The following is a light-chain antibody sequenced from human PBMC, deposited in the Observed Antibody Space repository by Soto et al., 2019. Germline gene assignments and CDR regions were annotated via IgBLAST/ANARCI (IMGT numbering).Light chain of an antibody. CDR2: AAT. V-gene: IGKV1-39*01. CDR1: QGVSAY. CDR3: QQSNKTPHT. J-gene: IGKJ2*01. Sequence: DIQMTQSPCSLSSSVGDRVTITCRASQGVSAYLLWYQQRQGRAAKLLIYAATKLLSGVPSSVSGSGSGTNFPITISRQQAEDFANYYFQQSNKTPHTFGQGTKLETK.